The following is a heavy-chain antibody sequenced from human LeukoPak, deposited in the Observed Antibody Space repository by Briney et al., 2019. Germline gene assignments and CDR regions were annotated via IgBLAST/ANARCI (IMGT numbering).Heavy chain of an antibody. V-gene: IGHV1-69*05. CDR1: GGTFSSYA. CDR2: IIPIFGTA. Sequence: SVKVSCKASGGTFSSYAISWVRQAPGQGLEWMGGIIPIFGTANYAQKFQGRVTITTDESTSTAYMELSSLRSEDTAVYYCARDGGKYCSGGSCYPFDYWGQGTLVTVSS. CDR3: ARDGGKYCSGGSCYPFDY. D-gene: IGHD2-15*01. J-gene: IGHJ4*02.